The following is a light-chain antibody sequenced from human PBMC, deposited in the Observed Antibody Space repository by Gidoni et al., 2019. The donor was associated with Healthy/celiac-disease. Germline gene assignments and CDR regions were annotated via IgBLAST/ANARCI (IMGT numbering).Light chain of an antibody. J-gene: IGLJ3*02. Sequence: QSALTQPASVSGSPGQSITISCTGTSSDVGGYNYVSWYKQHTGKAPKLMIYDVSNRPSVVSNRFSGSKSGNTASLTISGLQAEDEADYYCISYTSSSTLGVFGGGTKLTVL. CDR1: SSDVGGYNY. V-gene: IGLV2-14*01. CDR3: ISYTSSSTLGV. CDR2: DVS.